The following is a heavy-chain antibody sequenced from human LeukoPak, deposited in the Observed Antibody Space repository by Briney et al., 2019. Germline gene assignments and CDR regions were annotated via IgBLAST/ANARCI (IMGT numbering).Heavy chain of an antibody. D-gene: IGHD3-10*01. V-gene: IGHV4-59*01. CDR3: ARYLSSGLDY. CDR1: GGSIGTYY. J-gene: IGHJ4*02. CDR2: IYYTGRT. Sequence: LVNPSETLSLTCTVSGGSIGTYYWSWIRQPPGKGLEWIGFIYYTGRTSYNSSLKSRVTISVDTSKNHFSLRLTSVTAADTAVYYCARYLSSGLDYWGQGTLVTVSS.